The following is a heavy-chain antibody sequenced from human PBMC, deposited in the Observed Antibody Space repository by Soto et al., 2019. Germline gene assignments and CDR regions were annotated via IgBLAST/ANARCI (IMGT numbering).Heavy chain of an antibody. CDR1: GFSISSSRSY. D-gene: IGHD6-13*01. V-gene: IGHV4-39*01. J-gene: IGHJ5*02. Sequence: PSETLSLTCHVSGFSISSSRSYWAWFRQPPGKELEWIANIFYAGNTYYNPSLKSRVTVSVDTSKNQFSLKLDSVTAADTAVYYCARQAAAPGIDLWFDPWGQGTLVTVSS. CDR2: IFYAGNT. CDR3: ARQAAAPGIDLWFDP.